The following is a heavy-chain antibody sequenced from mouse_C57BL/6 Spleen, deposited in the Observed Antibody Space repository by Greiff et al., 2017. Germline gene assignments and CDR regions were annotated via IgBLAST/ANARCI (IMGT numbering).Heavy chain of an antibody. J-gene: IGHJ4*01. CDR2: IDPSSSYT. CDR1: GYTFTSYW. CDR3: AGGYYEDYAMDY. Sequence: QVQLQQPGAELVMPGASVKLSCKASGYTFTSYWMHWVKQRPGQGLEWIVEIDPSSSYTNYNQKFKGKTTLTVDKSSSTAYMQLSSLTSEDSAVYYCAGGYYEDYAMDYWGQGTSVTVSS. D-gene: IGHD2-3*01. V-gene: IGHV1-69*01.